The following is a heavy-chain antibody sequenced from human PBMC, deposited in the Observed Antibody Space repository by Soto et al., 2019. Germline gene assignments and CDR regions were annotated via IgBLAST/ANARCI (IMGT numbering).Heavy chain of an antibody. D-gene: IGHD6-13*01. CDR3: AREGAAAGTYYYYGMDV. CDR2: IYYSGST. Sequence: SETLSLTCTVSGGSISSGGYYWSWIRQHPGKGLEWIGYIYYSGSTYYNPSLKSRVTISVDTSKNQFSLKLSSVTAADTAVYYCAREGAAAGTYYYYGMDVWGQGTTVNVSS. CDR1: GGSISSGGYY. J-gene: IGHJ6*01. V-gene: IGHV4-31*03.